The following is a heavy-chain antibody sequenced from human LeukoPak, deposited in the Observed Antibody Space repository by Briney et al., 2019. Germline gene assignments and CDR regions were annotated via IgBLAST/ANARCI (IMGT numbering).Heavy chain of an antibody. CDR2: INHSGST. CDR1: GGSFSGYY. D-gene: IGHD3-22*01. CDR3: ASLQYDSSGYYPSRHHFDY. V-gene: IGHV4-34*01. Sequence: SETLSLTCAVYGGSFSGYYWSWIRQPPGKGLEWIGEINHSGSTNYNPSLKSRVTISVDTSKNQFSLKLSSVTAAGTAVYYCASLQYDSSGYYPSRHHFDYWGQGTLVTVSS. J-gene: IGHJ4*02.